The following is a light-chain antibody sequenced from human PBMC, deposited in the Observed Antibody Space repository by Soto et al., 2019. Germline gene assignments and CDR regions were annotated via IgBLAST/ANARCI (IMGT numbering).Light chain of an antibody. J-gene: IGKJ1*01. CDR2: DAS. CDR3: QQYNSYSLWT. Sequence: DIQMTHSPSTLSASVGDRVTITCRASQSISSWLAWYQQKPGKAPKLLIYDASSLESGVPSRFGGSGSGTEFTLTISSLQPDDFATYYCQQYNSYSLWTFGQGTKVDIK. CDR1: QSISSW. V-gene: IGKV1-5*01.